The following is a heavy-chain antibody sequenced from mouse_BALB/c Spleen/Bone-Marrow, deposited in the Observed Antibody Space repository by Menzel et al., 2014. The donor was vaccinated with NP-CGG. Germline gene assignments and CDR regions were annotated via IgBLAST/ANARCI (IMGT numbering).Heavy chain of an antibody. J-gene: IGHJ2*01. CDR3: AREYLYCFDY. CDR1: GFTFTDHY. Sequence: EVQLVESGGGLVQPGGFLRLSCATSGFTFTDHYMSWVRQPPGKALEWLGFIRNKANGYTTEYSASVKGRFTISRDNSQSIVYLQMNTLRAEDSATYYCAREYLYCFDYWGQGTTLTVSS. V-gene: IGHV7-3*02. CDR2: IRNKANGYTT.